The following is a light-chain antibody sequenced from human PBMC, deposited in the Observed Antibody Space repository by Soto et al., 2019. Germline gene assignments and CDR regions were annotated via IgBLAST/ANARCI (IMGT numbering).Light chain of an antibody. J-gene: IGKJ2*01. V-gene: IGKV3-20*01. CDR2: GAS. Sequence: EIVVTQSPGTLSLSPGEGATLSCRASQYVGNRLAWYQQNPGQAPRPLISGASSRATGIPDRFSGSGSGTDFTLTISRLEPEDFAVYYCQQYDSLPRTFGQGTKVDIK. CDR1: QYVGNR. CDR3: QQYDSLPRT.